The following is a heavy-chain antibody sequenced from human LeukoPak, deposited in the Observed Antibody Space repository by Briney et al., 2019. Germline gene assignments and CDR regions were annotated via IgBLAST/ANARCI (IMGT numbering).Heavy chain of an antibody. CDR1: GGSISSGGYY. Sequence: PSQTLSLTCTVSGGSISSGGYYWSWIRQPPGKGLEWIGYIYHSGSTYYNPSLKSRVTISVDTSKNQFPLKLNSVTAADTAVYYCARDYGGGSGSYDYWGQGTLVTVSS. CDR3: ARDYGGGSGSYDY. D-gene: IGHD1-26*01. J-gene: IGHJ4*02. CDR2: IYHSGST. V-gene: IGHV4-30-2*01.